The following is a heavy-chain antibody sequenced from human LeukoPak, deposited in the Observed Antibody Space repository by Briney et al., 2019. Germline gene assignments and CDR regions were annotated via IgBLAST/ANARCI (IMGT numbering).Heavy chain of an antibody. CDR3: ARDLGSGYGQPDY. D-gene: IGHD5-12*01. V-gene: IGHV1-46*01. CDR2: INPSGGST. Sequence: GASVKVSCKASGYTFTSYYMHWVRQAPGQGLEWMGIINPSGGSTSYAQKFQGRVTMTTDTSTSTAYMELRSLRSDDTAVYYCARDLGSGYGQPDYWGQGTLVTVSS. J-gene: IGHJ4*02. CDR1: GYTFTSYY.